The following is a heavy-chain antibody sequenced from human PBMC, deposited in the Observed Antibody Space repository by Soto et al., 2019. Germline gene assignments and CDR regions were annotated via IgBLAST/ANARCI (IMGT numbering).Heavy chain of an antibody. Sequence: VESLKISCNSSGYSFTDYWIGWVRQMPWKGLEWMGIIYPGDSDARYSPSFQGQVTISVDTSINTAFLRWSSLTASDTAMYYCARQADYNILTGYFYYFDYWGQGSLVTVSS. J-gene: IGHJ4*02. CDR3: ARQADYNILTGYFYYFDY. CDR1: GYSFTDYW. V-gene: IGHV5-51*01. D-gene: IGHD3-9*01. CDR2: IYPGDSDA.